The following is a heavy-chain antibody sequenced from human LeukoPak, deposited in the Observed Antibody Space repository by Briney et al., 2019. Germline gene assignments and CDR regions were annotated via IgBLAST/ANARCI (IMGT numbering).Heavy chain of an antibody. V-gene: IGHV3-23*01. CDR1: GFTFSSYA. CDR3: TTDAGYYDILTGYYNVGYFDY. D-gene: IGHD3-9*01. J-gene: IGHJ4*02. CDR2: ISGSGGST. Sequence: PGGSLRLSCAASGFTFSSYAMSWVRQAPGKGLEWVSAISGSGGSTYYADSVKGRFAISGDNSKNTLYLQMNSLKTEDTAVYYCTTDAGYYDILTGYYNVGYFDYWGQGTLVTVSS.